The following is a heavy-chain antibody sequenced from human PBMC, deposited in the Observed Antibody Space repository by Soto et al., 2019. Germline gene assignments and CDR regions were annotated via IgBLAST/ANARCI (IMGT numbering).Heavy chain of an antibody. CDR3: ARGFIPEDY. J-gene: IGHJ4*02. CDR1: GYRFSDYG. D-gene: IGHD2-21*01. Sequence: QIQLVQSEAEVKKPGASVKVSCTTSGYRFSDYGVSWVRQAPGQGLEWMGWINTGNGNTKFTQKFQWRVTLTTDPSTRTVFLELPSLKFDDSAVYYCARGFIPEDYWGQGTLVTVSS. CDR2: INTGNGNT. V-gene: IGHV1-18*01.